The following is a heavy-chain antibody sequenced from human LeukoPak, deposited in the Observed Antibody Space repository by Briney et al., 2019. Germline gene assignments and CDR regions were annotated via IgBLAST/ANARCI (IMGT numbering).Heavy chain of an antibody. CDR3: ATLTYYYDSSAYYYFSYFDY. CDR1: GGSISSYY. J-gene: IGHJ4*02. Sequence: PSETLSLTCTVSGGSISSYYWSWVRQAPGKGLEWVSYISRSSSTIHYADSVRGRFTNSRDNAKNSLYLQMNSLRDEDTAVYYCATLTYYYDSSAYYYFSYFDYWGQGTLVTVSS. CDR2: ISRSSSTI. V-gene: IGHV3-48*02. D-gene: IGHD3-22*01.